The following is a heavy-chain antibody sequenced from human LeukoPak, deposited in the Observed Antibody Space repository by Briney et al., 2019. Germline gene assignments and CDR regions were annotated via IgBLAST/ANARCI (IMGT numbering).Heavy chain of an antibody. CDR2: IYYSGST. Sequence: SETLSLTCTLSGGSISSSSYYWGWIRQPPGKGLEWIGSIYYSGSTYYNPSLKSRVTISVDTSKNQFSLKLSSATAADTAVYYCARQPTSSTSCYTDYWGQGILVSVSS. V-gene: IGHV4-39*01. CDR1: GGSISSSSYY. D-gene: IGHD2-2*02. J-gene: IGHJ4*02. CDR3: ARQPTSSTSCYTDY.